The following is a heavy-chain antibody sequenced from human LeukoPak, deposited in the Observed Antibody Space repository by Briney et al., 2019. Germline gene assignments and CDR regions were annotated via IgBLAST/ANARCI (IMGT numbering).Heavy chain of an antibody. CDR2: INPNSGGT. CDR1: GHTFTAYY. V-gene: IGHV1-2*02. D-gene: IGHD3-22*01. Sequence: ASVKVSCKASGHTFTAYYMHGVRQAPGQALEWMGWINPNSGGTNYAQKFQGRVTMTRDTSISTAYMEPSRLRSDDTAMYYCARDPDSSGYYSPGTAWGQGTLVTVSS. J-gene: IGHJ5*02. CDR3: ARDPDSSGYYSPGTA.